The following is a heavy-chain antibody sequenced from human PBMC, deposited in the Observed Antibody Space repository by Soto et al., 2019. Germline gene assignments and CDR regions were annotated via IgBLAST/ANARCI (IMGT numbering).Heavy chain of an antibody. CDR2: IYYSGST. CDR1: GGSISSGDYY. D-gene: IGHD4-17*01. J-gene: IGHJ4*02. V-gene: IGHV4-30-4*01. CDR3: ARVSQGDYGCDY. Sequence: PSETLSLTCTVSGGSISSGDYYWSWIRQPPGKGLEWIGYIYYSGSTYYNPSLKSRVTISVDTSKNQFSLKLSSVTAADTAVYYCARVSQGDYGCDYWGQGNLVTVP.